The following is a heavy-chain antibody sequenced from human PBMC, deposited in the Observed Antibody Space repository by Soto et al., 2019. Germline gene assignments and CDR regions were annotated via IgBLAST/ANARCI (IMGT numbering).Heavy chain of an antibody. Sequence: QVPLVQSGGEVKKPGASVKVSCRASGYTFTSYGIIWVRQAPGQGLEWLGWTSASMVTNYAQKFQGRVTMTTDTSTSTAYMELRSLRFDDTAVYYCARDSSGRAIFDSWGQGTLVTVSS. J-gene: IGHJ4*02. CDR3: ARDSSGRAIFDS. V-gene: IGHV1-18*01. D-gene: IGHD6-19*01. CDR2: TSASMVT. CDR1: GYTFTSYG.